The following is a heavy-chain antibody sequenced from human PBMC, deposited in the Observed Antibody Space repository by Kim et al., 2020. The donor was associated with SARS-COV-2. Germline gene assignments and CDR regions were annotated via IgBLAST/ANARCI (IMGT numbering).Heavy chain of an antibody. CDR3: ARVLLWFGELSRWFDP. CDR1: GGSISSSSYY. J-gene: IGHJ5*02. D-gene: IGHD3-10*01. V-gene: IGHV4-39*01. CDR2: IYYSGST. Sequence: SETLSLTCTVSGGSISSSSYYWGWIRQPPGKGLEWIGSIYYSGSTYYNPSLKSRVTISVDTSKNQFSLKLSSVTAADTAVYYCARVLLWFGELSRWFDPWGQGTLVTVSS.